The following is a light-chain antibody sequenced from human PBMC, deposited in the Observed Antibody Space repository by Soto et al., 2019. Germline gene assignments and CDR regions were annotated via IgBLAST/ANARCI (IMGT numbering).Light chain of an antibody. CDR3: QQSYNTPRT. CDR2: GAS. CDR1: QRISSL. Sequence: DIQMTQSPSSLSASVGDRVTITCRASQRISSLLNRYQQKPGKAPKLLIYGASNLQSGVPSRFSGSGSGTDFTLTISSLQPEDFATYYCQQSYNTPRTFGQGTKVDIK. V-gene: IGKV1-39*01. J-gene: IGKJ1*01.